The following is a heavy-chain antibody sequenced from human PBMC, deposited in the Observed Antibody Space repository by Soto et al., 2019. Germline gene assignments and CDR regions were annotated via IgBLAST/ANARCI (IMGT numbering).Heavy chain of an antibody. CDR2: TYYRSKWYN. D-gene: IGHD4-17*01. CDR3: ARTGKLTTGDYYFYYGMYV. J-gene: IGHJ6*02. Sequence: SQTLSLTCAISGASVSSNSAPWNWIRQSPSRGLEWLGRTYYRSKWYNDYAVSVKSRITINPDTSKNQFSLQLNSVTPEDTAVYYCARTGKLTTGDYYFYYGMYVWGQGTTVTVSS. CDR1: GASVSSNSAP. V-gene: IGHV6-1*01.